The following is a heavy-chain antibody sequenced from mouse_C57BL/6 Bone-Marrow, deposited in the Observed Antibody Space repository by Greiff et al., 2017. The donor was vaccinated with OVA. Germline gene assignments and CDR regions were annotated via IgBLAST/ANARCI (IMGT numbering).Heavy chain of an antibody. J-gene: IGHJ1*03. CDR3: AKEGIYGSSHWYFDV. Sequence: VQLQQSGAELVKPGASVKLSCKASGYTFTSYWMHWVKQRPGQGLEWIGMIHPNSGSTNYNEKFKSKATLTVDKSSSTAYMQLSSLTSEDSAVYYCAKEGIYGSSHWYFDVWGTGTTVTVSS. CDR1: GYTFTSYW. V-gene: IGHV1-64*01. D-gene: IGHD1-1*01. CDR2: IHPNSGST.